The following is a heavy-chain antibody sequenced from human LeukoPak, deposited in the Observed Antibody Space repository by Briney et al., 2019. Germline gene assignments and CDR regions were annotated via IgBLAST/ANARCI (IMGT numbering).Heavy chain of an antibody. CDR3: ARDGCSGGSCQSWYFYYGMDV. D-gene: IGHD2-15*01. CDR1: GFTFSSRG. J-gene: IGHJ6*02. CDR2: ISTSSTTI. V-gene: IGHV3-48*02. Sequence: GGSLRLSCAASGFTFSSRGLNWVRQAPGKGLEWLSYISTSSTTIYYADSVKGRFTISRDNARNSLYLQMNSLRDGDTAVYYCARDGCSGGSCQSWYFYYGMDVWGQGTTVTVSS.